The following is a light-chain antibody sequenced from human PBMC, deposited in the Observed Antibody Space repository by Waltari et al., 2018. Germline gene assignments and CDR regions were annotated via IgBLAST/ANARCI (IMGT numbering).Light chain of an antibody. J-gene: IGKJ2*01. Sequence: DIGMTQSPGTLSASPGDSATLSCRVSQTVSTNLAWYQQKPGQAPRLLIYDASTRVTGVPARFSGSGSGTDFTLTIASLQSEDFGVYYCQQYADLPPYNFGQGTKLGI. CDR3: QQYADLPPYN. CDR2: DAS. CDR1: QTVSTN. V-gene: IGKV3-15*01.